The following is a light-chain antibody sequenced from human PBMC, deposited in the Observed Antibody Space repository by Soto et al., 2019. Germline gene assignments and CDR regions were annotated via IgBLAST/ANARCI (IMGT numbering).Light chain of an antibody. CDR1: QSVGSH. J-gene: IGKJ5*01. CDR2: DAS. Sequence: TVLTQSPDTVSLSPGARAPLSCKTSQSVGSHLAWYQQRPGQPPRLLIYDASTRATGIPARFSGTGSGTDFTLAISSLDPKDFAIYYCQQRVDWPPTFGQGTRLEIK. CDR3: QQRVDWPPT. V-gene: IGKV3-11*01.